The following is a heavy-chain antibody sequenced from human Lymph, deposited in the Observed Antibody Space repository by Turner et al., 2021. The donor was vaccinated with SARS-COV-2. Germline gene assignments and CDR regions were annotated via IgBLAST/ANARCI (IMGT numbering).Heavy chain of an antibody. V-gene: IGHV3-30*18. CDR2: ISDDGNNE. CDR1: GFTFSGYG. CDR3: AKDLSAGDYYYYYGMDV. Sequence: QVQLVASGGGVVQPGWSLSPSCAASGFTFSGYGMHLVRQAPGKGLEWVAVISDDGNNEHCADSVKSRFTISRDNSKNTLYLQMNRLRPDDTAVYYCAKDLSAGDYYYYYGMDVWGQGTTVTVSS. J-gene: IGHJ6*02. D-gene: IGHD3-10*01.